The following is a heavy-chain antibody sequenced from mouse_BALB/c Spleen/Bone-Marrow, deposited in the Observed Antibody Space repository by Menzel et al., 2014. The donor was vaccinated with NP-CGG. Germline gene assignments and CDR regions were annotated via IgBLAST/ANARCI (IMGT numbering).Heavy chain of an antibody. V-gene: IGHV1S81*02. CDR2: INPSNGRA. CDR3: ARYYNYYFDV. CDR1: GYTFTNYW. Sequence: VQLQQSGAEVVKPGASVRLSCKTSGYTFTNYWMHWVKQRPGQGLEWIGDINPSNGRATYSEKFKSKATLTVDTSSSTACMQLSSLTSEDSAVYYCARYYNYYFDVWGAGTTVTVSS. J-gene: IGHJ1*01. D-gene: IGHD1-1*01.